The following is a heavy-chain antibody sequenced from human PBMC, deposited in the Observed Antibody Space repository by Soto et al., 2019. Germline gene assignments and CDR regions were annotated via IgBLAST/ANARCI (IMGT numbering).Heavy chain of an antibody. CDR3: AIVYGGGDDS. CDR2: ISSSGSTI. V-gene: IGHV3-11*01. D-gene: IGHD1-26*01. Sequence: QVQLVESGGGLVKPGGSLRLSCAASGFTFRDYYMSWIRQAPGKGLEWLSYISSSGSTIFYADSVKGRFFISRDNDKKSLYLQMNSLRADDTDVYYCAIVYGGGDDSWSQGTLVTVTS. J-gene: IGHJ4*02. CDR1: GFTFRDYY.